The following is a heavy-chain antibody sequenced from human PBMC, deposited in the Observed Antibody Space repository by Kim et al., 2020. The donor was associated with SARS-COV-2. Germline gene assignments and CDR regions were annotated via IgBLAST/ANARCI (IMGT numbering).Heavy chain of an antibody. V-gene: IGHV3-30*18. CDR2: ISYDGSNK. J-gene: IGHJ3*01. CDR1: GFTFSSYG. D-gene: IGHD3-10*01. Sequence: GGSLRLSCAASGFTFSSYGMHWVRQAPGKGLEWVAVISYDGSNKYYADSVKGRFTISRDNSKNTLYLQMNSLRAEDTAVYYCAKAVRLWFGEWAVWGQGTMVTASS. CDR3: AKAVRLWFGEWAV.